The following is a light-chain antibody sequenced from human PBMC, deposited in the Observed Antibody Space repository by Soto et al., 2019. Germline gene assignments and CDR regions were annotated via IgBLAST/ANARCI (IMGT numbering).Light chain of an antibody. CDR1: QGISSS. V-gene: IGKV1-8*01. CDR3: QKLHNFPLT. CDR2: AAS. J-gene: IGKJ5*01. Sequence: AIRMTQSPSSFSASTGDRVTITCRASQGISSSLAWYQQKPGEAPRLLIYAASTLQSGVPSRFSGSGYGTEFTLTISSLQPDDFASYYCQKLHNFPLTFGQGTRLEIK.